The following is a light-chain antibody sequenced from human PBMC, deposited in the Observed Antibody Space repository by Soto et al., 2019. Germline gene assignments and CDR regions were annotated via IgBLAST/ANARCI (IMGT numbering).Light chain of an antibody. CDR1: SSNIGATYD. Sequence: QPVRTQPPSVNGVAGEGGTITCTGSSSNIGATYDVHWYQQLPGTAPNLLISRNSNRPSGVPDRFSGSKSGTSASLAITGLQAEDEADYYCQSYDSSLSGYVFGTGTKFTLL. V-gene: IGLV1-40*01. J-gene: IGLJ1*01. CDR2: RNS. CDR3: QSYDSSLSGYV.